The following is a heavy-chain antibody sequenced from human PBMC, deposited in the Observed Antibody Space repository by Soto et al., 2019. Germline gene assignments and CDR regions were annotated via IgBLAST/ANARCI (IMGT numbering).Heavy chain of an antibody. V-gene: IGHV3-30*03. CDR1: GFTFSSYG. CDR3: APWFGAFDY. J-gene: IGHJ4*02. Sequence: QVQLVESGGGVVQPGRSLRLSCAASGFTFSSYGMHWVRQAPGKGLEWVAVIPYDGSNKYYADSVKGQFTISRDNSKNTLYLQMNSLRAEDTAVYYCAPWFGAFDYWGQGTLVTVSS. D-gene: IGHD3-10*01. CDR2: IPYDGSNK.